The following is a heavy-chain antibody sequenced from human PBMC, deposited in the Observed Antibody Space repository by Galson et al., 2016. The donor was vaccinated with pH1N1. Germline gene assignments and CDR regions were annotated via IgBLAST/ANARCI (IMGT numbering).Heavy chain of an antibody. D-gene: IGHD1-26*01. CDR2: FDPEDDKP. J-gene: IGHJ2*01. CDR3: ATEYRGSYYVPRYFDL. V-gene: IGHV1-24*01. Sequence: SVKVSCKVSGYTLSELAIHWVRQTPGKGLEWMGGFDPEDDKPFYAQTFEGRVTMTQDSSTDTAYMQLSSLTSDDAAVYYCATEYRGSYYVPRYFDLWGLDTLVSVFS. CDR1: GYTLSELA.